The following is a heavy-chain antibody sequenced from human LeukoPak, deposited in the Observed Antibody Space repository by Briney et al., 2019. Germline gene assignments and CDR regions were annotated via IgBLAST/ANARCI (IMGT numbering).Heavy chain of an antibody. CDR3: AKDFSYYYGSGSLFDC. Sequence: GGPLRLSCAASGFTFSSYAMSWTRQAPGKGLEWVSAISDSGVTTYYADSVEGRFTISRDNSKNTLYLQMSSLRAEDTAVYYCAKDFSYYYGSGSLFDCWGQGTLVTVSS. D-gene: IGHD3-10*01. CDR1: GFTFSSYA. V-gene: IGHV3-23*01. CDR2: ISDSGVTT. J-gene: IGHJ4*02.